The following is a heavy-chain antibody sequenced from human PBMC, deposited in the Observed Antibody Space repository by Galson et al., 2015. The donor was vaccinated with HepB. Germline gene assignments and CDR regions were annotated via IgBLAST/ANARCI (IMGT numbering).Heavy chain of an antibody. D-gene: IGHD1-1*01. CDR2: IFPDDSDT. CDR1: AYNFANYW. V-gene: IGHV5-51*01. CDR3: ASSLATTLYFDY. J-gene: IGHJ4*02. Sequence: QSGAEVKKPGESLKISCKGSAYNFANYWIGWVRQMPGKGLEWMGIIFPDDSDTRYSPSFRGQVTISADKSINTAYLQWSRLKASDTAIYYCASSLATTLYFDYWGQGTLVTVSS.